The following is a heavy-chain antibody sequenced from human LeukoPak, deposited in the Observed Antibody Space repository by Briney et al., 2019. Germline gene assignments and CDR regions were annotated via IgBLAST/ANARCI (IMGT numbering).Heavy chain of an antibody. CDR2: IGHVAGDI. J-gene: IGHJ4*01. D-gene: IGHD1-1*01. V-gene: IGHV3-21*01. CDR1: GFTFTGVS. Sequence: GGSLRLSCVTSGFTFTGVSMSWVRQAPGKGLEWVAFIGHVAGDIFYADSVKGRFNISRDDAKGSVYLQMNSLRVDDTAVYFCARDPYTGSMFDYWGHGTLVTVSS. CDR3: ARDPYTGSMFDY.